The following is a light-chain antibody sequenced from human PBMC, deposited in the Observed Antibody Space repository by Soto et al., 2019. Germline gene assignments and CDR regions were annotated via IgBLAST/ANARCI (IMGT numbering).Light chain of an antibody. J-gene: IGKJ4*01. CDR2: GAS. CDR3: QQTYSAPLT. V-gene: IGKV1-39*01. Sequence: DIQMTQSPFSLPASVGDRVNITCRASQSISNYLNWYQQKPGRAPSLLIHGASSLQGGVPSRFSGSGSGTDFTLTISSLQPDDFTTYHCQQTYSAPLTFGGGTKV. CDR1: QSISNY.